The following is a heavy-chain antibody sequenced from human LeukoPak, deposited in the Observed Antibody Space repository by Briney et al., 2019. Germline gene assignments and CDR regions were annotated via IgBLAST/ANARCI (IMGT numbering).Heavy chain of an antibody. CDR1: GFSLSTSGMR. Sequence: SGPTLVNPTQTLTLTCTFSGFSLSTSGMRVSWIRQPPGKALEWLARIDWDDDKYYSTSLKTRLTISKDTSKNQVVLTMTNMDPVDTATYYCARIRWDGYYFDYWGQGTLVTVSS. D-gene: IGHD1-26*01. J-gene: IGHJ4*02. CDR2: IDWDDDK. CDR3: ARIRWDGYYFDY. V-gene: IGHV2-70*04.